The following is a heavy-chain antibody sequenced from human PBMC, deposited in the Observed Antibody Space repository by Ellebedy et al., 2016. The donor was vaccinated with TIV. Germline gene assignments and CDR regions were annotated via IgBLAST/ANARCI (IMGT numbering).Heavy chain of an antibody. Sequence: AASVKVSCKASGGTFSSYAFSWARQAPGQGPEWMGRIIPILGIANYAQKFQGRVTITADKSTSTAYMELSSLRSNDTAVYYCAAGNDGGWFDPWGQGTLVTVSS. D-gene: IGHD1-1*01. CDR3: AAGNDGGWFDP. CDR1: GGTFSSYA. V-gene: IGHV1-69*04. CDR2: IIPILGIA. J-gene: IGHJ5*02.